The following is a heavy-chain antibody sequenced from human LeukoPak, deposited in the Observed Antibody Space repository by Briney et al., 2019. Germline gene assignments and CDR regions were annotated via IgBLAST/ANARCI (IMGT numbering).Heavy chain of an antibody. CDR2: INPNSGGT. CDR1: GYTFAGYY. D-gene: IGHD3-22*01. Sequence: ASVKVSCKASGYTFAGYYMHWVRQTPGQGLEWMGWINPNSGGTNYAQKFQGRVTMTRDTSISTAYMELSRLRSDDTAVYYCARDYYDSSGFGAFDIWGQGTMVTVSS. J-gene: IGHJ3*02. CDR3: ARDYYDSSGFGAFDI. V-gene: IGHV1-2*02.